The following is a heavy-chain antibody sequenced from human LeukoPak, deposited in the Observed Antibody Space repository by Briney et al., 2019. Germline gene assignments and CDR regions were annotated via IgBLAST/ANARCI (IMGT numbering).Heavy chain of an antibody. CDR3: ARGSGWYGFDY. J-gene: IGHJ4*02. V-gene: IGHV3-7*01. Sequence: GGSLRLSCVASGFTFSSYWMSWVRQAPGRGLEWVANIKQDGSEKNYVDSVKGRFTISRDNAKNSLYLQMNSLRAEDTAVYYCARGSGWYGFDYWGQGTLVTVSS. CDR1: GFTFSSYW. CDR2: IKQDGSEK. D-gene: IGHD6-19*01.